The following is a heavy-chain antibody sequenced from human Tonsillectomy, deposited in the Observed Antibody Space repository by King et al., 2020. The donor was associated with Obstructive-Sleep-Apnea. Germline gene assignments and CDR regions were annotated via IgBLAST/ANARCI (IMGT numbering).Heavy chain of an antibody. Sequence: QLQESGPGLVKPSETLSLTCTVSGGSISSYSWAWIRQPAGEGLEWIGRMFTSGSTNCNPSLKSRVTMSVDTSKKQFSLKMRSVTAADTAVYYCARDVPYDWLVPYYYYGMDVWGQGTTVTVSS. D-gene: IGHD3-9*01. CDR2: MFTSGST. CDR1: GGSISSYS. CDR3: ARDVPYDWLVPYYYYGMDV. V-gene: IGHV4-4*07. J-gene: IGHJ6*02.